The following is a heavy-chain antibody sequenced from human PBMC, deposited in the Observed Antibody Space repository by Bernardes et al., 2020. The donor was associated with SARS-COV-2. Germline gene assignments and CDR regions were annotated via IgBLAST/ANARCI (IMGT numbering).Heavy chain of an antibody. CDR3: AKPNDILTGYYNPLDAFDI. CDR1: GFTFRSSA. Sequence: VESLFLSCAASGFTFRSSAMSWVRQAPGQGLEWVSAISGSGGSTYYADSVKGRFTISRDNSKNTLYLQMNSLRAEDTAVYYCAKPNDILTGYYNPLDAFDIWGQGTMVTVSS. CDR2: ISGSGGST. J-gene: IGHJ3*02. D-gene: IGHD3-9*01. V-gene: IGHV3-23*01.